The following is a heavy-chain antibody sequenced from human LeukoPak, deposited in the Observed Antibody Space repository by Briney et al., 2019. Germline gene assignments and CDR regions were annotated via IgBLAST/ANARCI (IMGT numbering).Heavy chain of an antibody. J-gene: IGHJ5*02. CDR2: IYYSGST. V-gene: IGHV4-39*07. CDR3: ARDRGGTADP. CDR1: GGSISSSSYY. D-gene: IGHD3-16*01. Sequence: SETLSLTCTVSGGSISSSSYYWGWIRQPPGKGLEWIGSIYYSGSTYYNPSLKSRVTISVDTSKNQFSLKLSSVTAADTAVYYCARDRGGTADPWGQGTPVTVSS.